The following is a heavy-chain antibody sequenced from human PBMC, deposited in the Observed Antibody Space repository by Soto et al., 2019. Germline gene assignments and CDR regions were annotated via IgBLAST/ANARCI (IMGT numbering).Heavy chain of an antibody. V-gene: IGHV4-31*03. Sequence: SETLSLTCTVSGGSISSGGYYWSWIRQHPGKGLEWIGYIYYSGSTYYNPSLKSRVTISVDTSKNQFSLKLSSVTAADTAVYYCARDGEWLVFDYWGQGTLVTVSS. D-gene: IGHD6-19*01. CDR3: ARDGEWLVFDY. J-gene: IGHJ4*02. CDR2: IYYSGST. CDR1: GGSISSGGYY.